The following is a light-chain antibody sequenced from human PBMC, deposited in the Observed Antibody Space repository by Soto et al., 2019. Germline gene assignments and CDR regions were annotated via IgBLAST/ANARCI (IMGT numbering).Light chain of an antibody. V-gene: IGKV1-5*03. J-gene: IGKJ4*01. CDR1: QRCNSW. Sequence: DIQMTQSPSTLSAFVGDRVTITCRASQRCNSWLAWYQQKPGKAPNLLIFKASNLESGAPSRFSGSGSGTEFTLTISSLQPDDFATYYCQQYHRSPVTFGGGTKVEIK. CDR3: QQYHRSPVT. CDR2: KAS.